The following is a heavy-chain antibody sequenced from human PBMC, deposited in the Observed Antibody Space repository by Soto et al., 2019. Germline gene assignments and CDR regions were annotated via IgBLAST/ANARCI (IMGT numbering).Heavy chain of an antibody. CDR2: INPNSGGT. CDR1: GYTFTGYY. Sequence: ASVKVSCKASGYTFTGYYMHWVRQAPGQGLEWMGWINPNSGGTNYAQKFQGRVTMTRDTSISAAYMELSRLRSDDTAVYYCASSVLLWFGETNYYYYSMDVWGQGTTVTVSS. D-gene: IGHD3-10*01. V-gene: IGHV1-2*02. CDR3: ASSVLLWFGETNYYYYSMDV. J-gene: IGHJ6*02.